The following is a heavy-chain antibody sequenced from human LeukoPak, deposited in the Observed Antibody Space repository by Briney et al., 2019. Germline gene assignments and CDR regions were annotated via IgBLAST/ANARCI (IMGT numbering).Heavy chain of an antibody. CDR3: AREVTPYY. CDR1: GFTFSDYY. Sequence: GESLKISCVASGFTFSDYYMSWVRQPPGKGLEWVANIKQDGSEKYYVDSVKGRFTISRDNAKNSLFLQMNSLRAEDTAVYYCAREVTPYYWGQGTLVTVSS. J-gene: IGHJ4*02. D-gene: IGHD4-23*01. V-gene: IGHV3-7*01. CDR2: IKQDGSEK.